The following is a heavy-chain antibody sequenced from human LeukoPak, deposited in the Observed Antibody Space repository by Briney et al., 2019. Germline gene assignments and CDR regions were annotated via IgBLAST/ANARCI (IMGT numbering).Heavy chain of an antibody. J-gene: IGHJ4*02. CDR3: ARVSGSYDSDYFDY. Sequence: ASVKVSCKASGYTFTGYHMHWVRQAPGQGLEWMGWINPNSGGTNYAQKFQGRVTMTRDTSISTAYMELSRLRSDDTAVYYCARVSGSYDSDYFDYWGQGTLVTVS. D-gene: IGHD1-26*01. CDR2: INPNSGGT. CDR1: GYTFTGYH. V-gene: IGHV1-2*02.